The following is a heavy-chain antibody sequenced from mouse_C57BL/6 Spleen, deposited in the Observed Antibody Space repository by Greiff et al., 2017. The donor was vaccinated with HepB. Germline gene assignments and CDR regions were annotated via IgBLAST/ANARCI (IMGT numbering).Heavy chain of an antibody. D-gene: IGHD2-4*01. V-gene: IGHV1-82*01. CDR1: GYAFSSSW. CDR3: ARENYDYDDWFAY. J-gene: IGHJ3*01. Sequence: VQLQQSGPELVKPGASVKISCKASGYAFSSSWMNWVNQRPGKGLEWIGRIYPGDGDTNYNGKFKGKATLTADKSSSTAYMQLSSLTSEDSAVYFCARENYDYDDWFAYWGQGTLVTVSA. CDR2: IYPGDGDT.